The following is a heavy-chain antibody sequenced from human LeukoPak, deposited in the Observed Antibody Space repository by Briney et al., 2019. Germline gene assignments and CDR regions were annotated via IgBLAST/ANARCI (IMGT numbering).Heavy chain of an antibody. CDR3: ARVGGRGYCSGGSCYSGGQNYYYYMDV. D-gene: IGHD2-15*01. V-gene: IGHV3-66*01. CDR1: GVSSSSDE. Sequence: GGSLRLSCAASGVSSSSDEVNWVRQAPGKGLEWVSVIYSGGSTYYADSVKGRFTISRDNSKNTLYLQMNSLRAEDTAVYYCARVGGRGYCSGGSCYSGGQNYYYYMDVWGKGTTVTISS. J-gene: IGHJ6*03. CDR2: IYSGGST.